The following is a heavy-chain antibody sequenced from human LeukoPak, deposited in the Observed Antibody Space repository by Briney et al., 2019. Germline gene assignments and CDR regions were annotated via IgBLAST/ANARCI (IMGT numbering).Heavy chain of an antibody. D-gene: IGHD2-2*01. Sequence: SETLSLTCAVYGGSFSDYFWGWIRQPPGKGLEWIGEINHSGRTYYNPPLKSRVTISVDTSKNQFPLNLSSVTAADTAVYYCARDVVVVPAAIHYGMDVWGQGTTVTVSS. CDR2: INHSGRT. CDR1: GGSFSDYF. CDR3: ARDVVVVPAAIHYGMDV. J-gene: IGHJ6*02. V-gene: IGHV4-34*01.